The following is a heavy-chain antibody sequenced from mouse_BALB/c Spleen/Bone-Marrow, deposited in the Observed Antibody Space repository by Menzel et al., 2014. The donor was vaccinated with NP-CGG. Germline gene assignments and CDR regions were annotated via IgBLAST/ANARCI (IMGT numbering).Heavy chain of an antibody. D-gene: IGHD2-3*01. CDR2: INPDSNTI. CDR1: GFDFSRYW. V-gene: IGHV4-1*02. Sequence: VQLQESGGGLVQPGGSLKLSCAASGFDFSRYWMSWVRQAPGKGLEWIGEINPDSNTINYTPSLKDKFIISRDNAKNTLYRQMSKVRSEDTALYYCARCGYYGWFAYWGQGTLVTVSA. CDR3: ARCGYYGWFAY. J-gene: IGHJ3*01.